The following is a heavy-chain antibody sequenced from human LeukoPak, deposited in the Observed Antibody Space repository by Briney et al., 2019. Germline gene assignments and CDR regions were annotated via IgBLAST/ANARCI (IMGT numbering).Heavy chain of an antibody. CDR2: IYYSGST. V-gene: IGHV4-34*01. J-gene: IGHJ4*02. CDR1: GGSFSDYY. D-gene: IGHD1-1*01. Sequence: SETLSLTCAVYGGSFSDYYWTWIRQPPGKGLEWIGSIYYSGSTYYNPSLKSRVTISVDTSKNQFSLKLSSVTAADTAVYYCASQQLEQGWGQGTLVTVSS. CDR3: ASQQLEQG.